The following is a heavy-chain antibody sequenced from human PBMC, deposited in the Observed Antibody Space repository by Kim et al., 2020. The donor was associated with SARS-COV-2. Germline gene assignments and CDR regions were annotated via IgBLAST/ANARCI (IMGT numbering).Heavy chain of an antibody. J-gene: IGHJ6*02. D-gene: IGHD2-15*01. CDR2: ISYDGSNK. CDR1: GFTFSSYG. Sequence: GGSLRLSCAASGFTFSSYGMHWVRQAPGKGLEWVAVISYDGSNKYYADSVKGRFTISRDNSKNTLYLQMNSLRAEDTAVYYCAKDRPYCSGGSCYSYYYYGMDVWGQGTTVTVSS. V-gene: IGHV3-30*18. CDR3: AKDRPYCSGGSCYSYYYYGMDV.